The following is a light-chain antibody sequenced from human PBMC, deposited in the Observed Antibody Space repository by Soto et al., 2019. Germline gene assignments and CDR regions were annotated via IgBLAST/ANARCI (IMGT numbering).Light chain of an antibody. CDR1: ESIINW. CDR2: KAS. CDR3: QQYTTYPLT. Sequence: DIQMTQSPSSLPASEGDRVPITCRPSESIINWLAWYQQKPGKAPKLLIFKASNLERGVPSRFSGSGSGTEFTLTISSLRPDDFATYSCQQYTTYPLTFGGGTKVEIK. V-gene: IGKV1-5*03. J-gene: IGKJ4*01.